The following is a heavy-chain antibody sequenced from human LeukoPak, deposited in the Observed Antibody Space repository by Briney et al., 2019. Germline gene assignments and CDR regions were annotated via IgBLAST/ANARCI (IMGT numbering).Heavy chain of an antibody. J-gene: IGHJ5*02. CDR3: ASSKPDLDT. CDR1: GGSISSFY. D-gene: IGHD2-2*01. V-gene: IGHV4-59*08. CDR2: IYNTENT. Sequence: RPSETLSLTCTVSGGSISSFYWSWIRPPPGKGLEWIGYIYNTENTNYNPSLKSRVTISVDTSKNQFSLKVKSVTASDTAVYYCASSKPDLDTWGQGTLVTVSS.